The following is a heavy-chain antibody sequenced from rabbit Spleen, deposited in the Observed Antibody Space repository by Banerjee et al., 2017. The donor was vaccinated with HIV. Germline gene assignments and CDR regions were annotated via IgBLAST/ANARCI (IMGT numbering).Heavy chain of an antibody. J-gene: IGHJ4*01. D-gene: IGHD8-1*01. CDR2: IDPVFGIT. Sequence: QLEESAGGLVQPGGSLKLSCKASGFTLSRYYMNWVRQAPGKGLEWIGYIDPVFGITYYANWVSGRFSISRENAQNTVFLQMTSLTAADTATYFCARDGAGGSYFALWGPGTLVTVS. V-gene: IGHV1S7*01. CDR1: GFTLSRYY. CDR3: ARDGAGGSYFAL.